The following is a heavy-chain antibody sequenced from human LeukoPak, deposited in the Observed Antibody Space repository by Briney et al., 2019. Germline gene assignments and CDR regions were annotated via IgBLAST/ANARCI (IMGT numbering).Heavy chain of an antibody. CDR1: GFTFSGSA. V-gene: IGHV3-73*01. Sequence: GGSLRLSCAASGFTFSGSAMHGVRQASGKGLEWVGRIRSKANSYATAYAASVKGRFTISRDDSKNTAYLQMNSLKTEDTAVYYCTSNVEMATRVYYYYMDVWGKGTTVTVSS. J-gene: IGHJ6*03. CDR2: IRSKANSYAT. D-gene: IGHD5-24*01. CDR3: TSNVEMATRVYYYYMDV.